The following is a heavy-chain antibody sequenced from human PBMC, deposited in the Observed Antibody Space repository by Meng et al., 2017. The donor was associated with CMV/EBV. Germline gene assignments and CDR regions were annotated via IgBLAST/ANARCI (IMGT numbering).Heavy chain of an antibody. J-gene: IGHJ4*02. CDR2: IKSKTDGGTT. Sequence: GESLKISCAASGFTVSSNYMSWVRQAPGKGLEWVGRIKSKTDGGTTDYAAPVKDRFSITRDDSKNTLYLQMDSLKTEDTAVYYCTTNVLRYFDWLPPDYWGQGTLVTVSS. V-gene: IGHV3-15*01. CDR3: TTNVLRYFDWLPPDY. CDR1: GFTVSSNY. D-gene: IGHD3-9*01.